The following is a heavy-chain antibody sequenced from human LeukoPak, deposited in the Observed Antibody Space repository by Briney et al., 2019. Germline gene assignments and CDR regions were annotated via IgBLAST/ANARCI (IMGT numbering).Heavy chain of an antibody. V-gene: IGHV3-21*01. D-gene: IGHD6-19*01. Sequence: GGSLRLSCAASGFTFSSYGLNWVRQAPGKGLEWVSVISGSGGSTYYADSVKGRFTISRDNAKNSLYLQMNSLRAEDTAVYYCARDRSPFYSSVWSNWFDPWGQGTLVTVSS. J-gene: IGHJ5*02. CDR2: ISGSGGST. CDR3: ARDRSPFYSSVWSNWFDP. CDR1: GFTFSSYG.